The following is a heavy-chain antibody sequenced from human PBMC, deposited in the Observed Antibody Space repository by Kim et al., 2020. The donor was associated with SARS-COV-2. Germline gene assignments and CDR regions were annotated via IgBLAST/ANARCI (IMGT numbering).Heavy chain of an antibody. J-gene: IGHJ4*02. D-gene: IGHD6-19*01. V-gene: IGHV4-39*01. CDR3: ANLVGFDTSGWLFDS. Sequence: NPSLQSRVTISVDPSENQFSLKLSSVTATDTAMYYCANLVGFDTSGWLFDSWGQGTLVSVSS.